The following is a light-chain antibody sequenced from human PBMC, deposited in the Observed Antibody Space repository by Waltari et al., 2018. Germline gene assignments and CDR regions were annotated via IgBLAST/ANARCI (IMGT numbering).Light chain of an antibody. J-gene: IGLJ2*01. V-gene: IGLV3-21*02. CDR3: QVWDSSSDRV. CDR1: NMGGKS. CDR2: DDR. Sequence: SYVLTQSPSVSVAPGQTARFTCGGDNMGGKSVHWYQEKPGQAPGLVVEDDRDRPSGIPGRFSGSNSGNTATLTISRVEAGDEADYYCQVWDSSSDRVFGGGTKLTVL.